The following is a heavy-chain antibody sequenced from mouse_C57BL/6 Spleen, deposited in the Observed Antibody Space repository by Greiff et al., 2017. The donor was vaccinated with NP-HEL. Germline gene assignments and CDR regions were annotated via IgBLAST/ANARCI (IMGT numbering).Heavy chain of an antibody. D-gene: IGHD2-2*01. CDR3: ARGDLLWLRVSHFDY. CDR2: INPNNGGI. J-gene: IGHJ2*01. V-gene: IGHV1-22*01. Sequence: EVQLQQSGPELVKPGASVKMSCKASGYTFTDYNMHWVKQSHGKSLEWIGYINPNNGGISYNQKFKGKATLTVNKSSSTAYMELRSLTSEDSAVYYCARGDLLWLRVSHFDYWGQGTTLTVSS. CDR1: GYTFTDYN.